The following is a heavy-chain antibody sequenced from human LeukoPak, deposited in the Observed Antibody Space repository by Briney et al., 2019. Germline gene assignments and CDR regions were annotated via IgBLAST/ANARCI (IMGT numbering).Heavy chain of an antibody. Sequence: ASVKVSCKASGYTFTSYGISWVRQAPGQGLEWMGWISAYNGNTNYAQKLQGRVTMTTDTSTSTAYMELRSLRSDDTAVYYCARDQRVRGVRGYNWFDPWGQGTLVTVSS. CDR1: GYTFTSYG. CDR2: ISAYNGNT. V-gene: IGHV1-18*01. J-gene: IGHJ5*02. CDR3: ARDQRVRGVRGYNWFDP. D-gene: IGHD3-10*01.